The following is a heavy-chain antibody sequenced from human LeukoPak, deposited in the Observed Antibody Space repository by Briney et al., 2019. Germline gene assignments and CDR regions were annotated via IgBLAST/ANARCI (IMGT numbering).Heavy chain of an antibody. CDR3: ARHRRAGAAHYYCYYMDV. J-gene: IGHJ6*03. V-gene: IGHV4-39*01. D-gene: IGHD6-6*01. Sequence: SETLSLTCTVSGGSISSSSYYWGWIRQPPGKGLEWIGSIYYSGSTYYNPSLKSRVTISVDTSKNQFSLKLSSVTAADTAVYYCARHRRAGAAHYYCYYMDVWGKGTTVTVSS. CDR2: IYYSGST. CDR1: GGSISSSSYY.